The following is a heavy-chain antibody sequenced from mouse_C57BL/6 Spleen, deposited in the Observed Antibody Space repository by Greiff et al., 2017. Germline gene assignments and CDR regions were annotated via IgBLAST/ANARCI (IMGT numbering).Heavy chain of an antibody. J-gene: IGHJ1*03. D-gene: IGHD1-1*01. V-gene: IGHV1-82*01. CDR2: IYPGDGDT. CDR3: ARPTVVPYWYFDV. Sequence: VQLVESGPELVKPGASVKISCKASGYAFSSSWMNWVKQRPGKGLEWIGRIYPGDGDTNYNGKFKGKATLTADKSSSTAYMQLSSLTSEDSAVYFCARPTVVPYWYFDVWGTGTTVTVSS. CDR1: GYAFSSSW.